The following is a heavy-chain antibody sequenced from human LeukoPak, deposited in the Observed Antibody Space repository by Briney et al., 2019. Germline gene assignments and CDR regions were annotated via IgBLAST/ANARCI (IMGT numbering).Heavy chain of an antibody. V-gene: IGHV1-18*01. CDR2: ISPNNGDI. CDR3: ARAPPGMTMGPGDY. D-gene: IGHD6-13*01. J-gene: IGHJ4*02. Sequence: ASVKVSCTASGYTFTSYGITWVRQAPGQGLEWMGWISPNNGDIVYAQKFQGRVTLTIETSTTTASMEVRSLRSDDTAMYYCARAPPGMTMGPGDYWGQGTLVIVSS. CDR1: GYTFTSYG.